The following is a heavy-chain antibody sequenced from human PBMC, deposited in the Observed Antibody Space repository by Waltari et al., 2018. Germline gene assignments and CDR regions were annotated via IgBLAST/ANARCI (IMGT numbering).Heavy chain of an antibody. Sequence: QVQLVQSGAEVRKPGASVKVSCKTSGYTFTDSYTHWVRQAPGQGLEWMGRMNPNNNYPIYEQKFQGRVTMTRDTSITTAYMELSSLTSDDTALYYCVTQRPWEDYWGQGTRVTVSP. CDR1: GYTFTDSY. J-gene: IGHJ4*02. D-gene: IGHD1-26*01. CDR3: VTQRPWEDY. CDR2: MNPNNNYP. V-gene: IGHV1-2*06.